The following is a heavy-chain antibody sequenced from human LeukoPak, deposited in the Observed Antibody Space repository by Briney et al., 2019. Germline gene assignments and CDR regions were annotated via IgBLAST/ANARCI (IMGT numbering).Heavy chain of an antibody. V-gene: IGHV4-31*03. J-gene: IGHJ6*03. CDR3: ARVRKGTTVVSPLYYYYTGV. D-gene: IGHD4-23*01. CDR1: GGSISSGGYY. Sequence: SETLSLTCTVSGGSISSGGYYWSWIRQHPGQGLEWIGYIYYSGSTYYNPSLKSRLTISVDTSKNQFSLKLGSVTAADTAVHYCARVRKGTTVVSPLYYYYTGVWGQGTTVPVSS. CDR2: IYYSGST.